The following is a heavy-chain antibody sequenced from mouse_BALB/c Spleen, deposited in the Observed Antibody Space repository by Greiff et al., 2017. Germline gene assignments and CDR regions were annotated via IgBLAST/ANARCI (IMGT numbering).Heavy chain of an antibody. Sequence: QVQLKESAAELARPGASVKMSCKASGYTFTSYTMHWVKQRPGQGLEWIGYINPSSGYTEYNQKFKDKTTLTADKSSSTAYMQLSSLTSEDSAVYYCARTTAPLYWYFDVWGAGTTVTVSS. V-gene: IGHV1-4*02. J-gene: IGHJ1*01. CDR2: INPSSGYT. D-gene: IGHD1-2*01. CDR3: ARTTAPLYWYFDV. CDR1: GYTFTSYT.